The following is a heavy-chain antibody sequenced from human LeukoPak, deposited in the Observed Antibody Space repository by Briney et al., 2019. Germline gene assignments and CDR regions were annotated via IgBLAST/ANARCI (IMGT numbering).Heavy chain of an antibody. CDR2: ISFTSSFV. D-gene: IGHD3-10*01. Sequence: PGGSLRLSCAASGFTFGDYSLNWVRQAPGKGLEWVSSISFTSSFVYYADSVKGRFTISRDNAKNSLYLQMNSLRAEDTAVYYCASERLVVRGITGYFDYWGQGTLVTVSS. J-gene: IGHJ4*02. V-gene: IGHV3-21*01. CDR3: ASERLVVRGITGYFDY. CDR1: GFTFGDYS.